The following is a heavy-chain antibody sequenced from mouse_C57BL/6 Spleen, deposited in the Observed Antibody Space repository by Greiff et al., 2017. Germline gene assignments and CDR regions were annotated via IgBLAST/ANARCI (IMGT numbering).Heavy chain of an antibody. CDR2: IHPNSGST. Sequence: VKLQQPGAELVKPGASVKLSCKASGYTFTSYWMHWVKQRPGQGLEWIGMIHPNSGSTNYNEKFKSKATLTVDKSSSTAYMQLSSLTSEDSAVYYCARGYYYGSSYDYWGQGTTLTVSS. V-gene: IGHV1-64*01. J-gene: IGHJ2*01. D-gene: IGHD1-1*01. CDR1: GYTFTSYW. CDR3: ARGYYYGSSYDY.